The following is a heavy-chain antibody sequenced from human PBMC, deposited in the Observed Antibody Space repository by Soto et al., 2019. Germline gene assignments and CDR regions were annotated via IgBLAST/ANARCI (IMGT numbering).Heavy chain of an antibody. Sequence: QLQLPESGSGLVKPSQTLSLTCAVSGGSISSGGYSWSWIRQPPGKRLAWIGYIYHSGSTYCNTSLNSRVTIPVDMSKNQFSLKLSSMTAAETAVYYCARGLVTTLHYWGQGTLVTVSS. CDR3: ARGLVTTLHY. J-gene: IGHJ4*02. V-gene: IGHV4-30-2*01. D-gene: IGHD4-17*01. CDR2: IYHSGST. CDR1: GGSISSGGYS.